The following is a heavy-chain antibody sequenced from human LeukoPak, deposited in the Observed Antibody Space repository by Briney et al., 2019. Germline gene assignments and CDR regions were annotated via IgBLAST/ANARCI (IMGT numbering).Heavy chain of an antibody. CDR1: GGSFSGYY. J-gene: IGHJ4*02. D-gene: IGHD6-19*01. CDR3: ARQSSGWYLADY. V-gene: IGHV4-34*01. Sequence: SETLSLTCAVYGGSFSGYYWSWIRQPPGKGLEWIGEISHSGSTNYNPSLKSRVTISVDTSKNQFSLKLSSVTAADTAVYYCARQSSGWYLADYWGQGTLVTVSS. CDR2: ISHSGST.